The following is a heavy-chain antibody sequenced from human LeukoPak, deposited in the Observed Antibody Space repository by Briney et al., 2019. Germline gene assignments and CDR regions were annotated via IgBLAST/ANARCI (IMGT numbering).Heavy chain of an antibody. D-gene: IGHD5-18*01. CDR3: AGDRGLEQGWGRPAMVPFDY. Sequence: ASVKVSCKASGYTFTSYRISWVRHAPGQALEWLGWISAYNGNTNYAPKVQGRVTMTRDTSTGKAYMELRSLRPDDTAVYYCAGDRGLEQGWGRPAMVPFDYWGQGTLVTVSS. V-gene: IGHV1-18*01. CDR1: GYTFTSYR. J-gene: IGHJ4*02. CDR2: ISAYNGNT.